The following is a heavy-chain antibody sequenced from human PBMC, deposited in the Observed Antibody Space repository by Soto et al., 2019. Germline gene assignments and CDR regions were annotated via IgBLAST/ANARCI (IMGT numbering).Heavy chain of an antibody. Sequence: QVQVVESGGGVVQPGRSLRLSCAASGFIFNTYGMHWVRQAPGKGLEWVAVIWYDENNKYYADSVKGRFTISRDNSKNTLYLQMNSLRGEDTAVYYYARDKEGAAVVPDHWGQGTLVTVSS. CDR1: GFIFNTYG. CDR2: IWYDENNK. J-gene: IGHJ4*02. V-gene: IGHV3-33*01. CDR3: ARDKEGAAVVPDH. D-gene: IGHD6-13*01.